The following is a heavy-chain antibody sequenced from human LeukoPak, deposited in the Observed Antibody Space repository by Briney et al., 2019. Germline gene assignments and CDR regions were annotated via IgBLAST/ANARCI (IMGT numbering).Heavy chain of an antibody. D-gene: IGHD3-22*01. CDR2: IKQDGSEK. CDR1: GFTFSSYW. CDR3: ARDHRQSMIVVVTHFDY. Sequence: GGSLRLSCAASGFTFSSYWMSWVRQAPGKGLEWVANIKQDGSEKYYVDSVKGRFTISRDNAKNSLYLQMNSLRAEDTAVYYCARDHRQSMIVVVTHFDYWGQGTLVTVSS. J-gene: IGHJ4*02. V-gene: IGHV3-7*01.